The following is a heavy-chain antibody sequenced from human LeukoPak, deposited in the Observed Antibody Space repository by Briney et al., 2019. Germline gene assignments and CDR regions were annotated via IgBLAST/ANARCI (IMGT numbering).Heavy chain of an antibody. D-gene: IGHD2-15*01. CDR3: ASSNTVVVVVATQFDY. CDR1: GGSISSSSYY. J-gene: IGHJ4*02. CDR2: IYYTGST. V-gene: IGHV4-39*01. Sequence: PSETLSLTCTVSGGSISSSSYYWGWIRQPPGKGLEWIGSIYYTGSTYYNPSLKSRVTISVDTSKNQFSLKLSSVTAADTAVYYCASSNTVVVVVATQFDYWGQGTLVTVFS.